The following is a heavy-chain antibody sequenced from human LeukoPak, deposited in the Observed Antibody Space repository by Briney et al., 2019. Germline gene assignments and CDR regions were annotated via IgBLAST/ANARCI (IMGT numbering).Heavy chain of an antibody. V-gene: IGHV6-1*01. J-gene: IGHJ4*02. CDR2: TYYRSKWYT. Sequence: SQTLSLTCAISGDSVSSNSAAWNCIRQSPSRGLEWLGRTYYRSKWYTYYAVSVKSRISINRDTSKNQISLQLNSVTPEDTAVYYCARSTGPIDYWGQGTLVTVSS. CDR3: ARSTGPIDY. CDR1: GDSVSSNSAA. D-gene: IGHD1-1*01.